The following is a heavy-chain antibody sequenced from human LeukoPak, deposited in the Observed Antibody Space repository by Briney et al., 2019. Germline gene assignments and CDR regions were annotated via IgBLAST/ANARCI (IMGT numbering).Heavy chain of an antibody. J-gene: IGHJ4*02. Sequence: GGSLRLSCAASGFTFNNYAMSWVRQAPGKGLEWVGRIKAKAHGGTIEYAAPVKGRFTISRDDSKNTLYLQMNSLKTEDTAVYYCTTDGVGVEGATYDNWGQGTLVSVSS. V-gene: IGHV3-15*01. CDR3: TTDGVGVEGATYDN. CDR2: IKAKAHGGTI. CDR1: GFTFNNYA. D-gene: IGHD1-26*01.